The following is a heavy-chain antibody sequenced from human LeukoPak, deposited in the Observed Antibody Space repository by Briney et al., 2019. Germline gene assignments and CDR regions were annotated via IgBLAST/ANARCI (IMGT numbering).Heavy chain of an antibody. CDR1: GYTFTNYY. CDR2: INPSGGST. V-gene: IGHV1-46*01. Sequence: PWASVKVSCKASGYTFTNYYIHWVRQAPGQGLEWMGLINPSGGSTSYAQKFQGRVTMTRDMSTNTLYMDLSSLKSEDTAVYYCTSFDYWGQGTLVTVSS. J-gene: IGHJ4*02. CDR3: TSFDY.